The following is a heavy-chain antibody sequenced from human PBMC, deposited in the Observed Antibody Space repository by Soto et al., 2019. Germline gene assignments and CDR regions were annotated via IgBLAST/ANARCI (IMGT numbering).Heavy chain of an antibody. D-gene: IGHD2-15*01. CDR3: VRGGGGGLFDP. V-gene: IGHV3-11*06. J-gene: IGHJ5*02. CDR1: GFTFGGSY. Sequence: VGSLRLSCAGSGFTFGGSYMSWIRQAPGKGLEWLSYISPGSRYPAYADSVKGRFTISRDNAKRSLYLQMMSLTAEDTAIYYCVRGGGGGLFDPWGQGTMVTVSS. CDR2: ISPGSRYP.